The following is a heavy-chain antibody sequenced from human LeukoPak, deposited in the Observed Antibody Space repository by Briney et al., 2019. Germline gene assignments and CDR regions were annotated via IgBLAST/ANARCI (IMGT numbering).Heavy chain of an antibody. CDR2: ITGGGGNT. CDR1: KFAFSSYA. Sequence: GGSLRLSCAASKFAFSSYAMSWVRQAPGKGLEWVSAITGGGGNTYYADSVKGRFTISRDNSKNTLYLQMNSLRAEDTAVYYCGKNRYSGSLSPFDIWGQGTMVTVSS. J-gene: IGHJ3*02. CDR3: GKNRYSGSLSPFDI. D-gene: IGHD1-26*01. V-gene: IGHV3-23*01.